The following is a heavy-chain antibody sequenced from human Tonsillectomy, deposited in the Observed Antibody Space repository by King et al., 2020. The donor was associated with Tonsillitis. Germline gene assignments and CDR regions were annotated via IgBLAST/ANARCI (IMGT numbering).Heavy chain of an antibody. CDR1: GFTFSSYG. V-gene: IGHV3-30*18. CDR3: ANLVAIPGIGVASNFAGMDV. J-gene: IGHJ6*02. Sequence: VQLVESGGGVVQPGRSLRLSCAASGFTFSSYGMHWVRQAPGKGLEWVAVISYDGSNKYYADSVKGRFTISRDNSKNTLYLQMNSLRAEDTAVYYCANLVAIPGIGVASNFAGMDVWGQGTTVTVSS. D-gene: IGHD6-19*01. CDR2: ISYDGSNK.